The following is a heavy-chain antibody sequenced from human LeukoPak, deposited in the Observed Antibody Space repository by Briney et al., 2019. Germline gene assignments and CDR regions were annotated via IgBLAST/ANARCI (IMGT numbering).Heavy chain of an antibody. V-gene: IGHV3-23*01. CDR3: ANKPAGFDP. CDR1: GFTFSSSA. Sequence: GGSLRLSCAASGFTFSSSAMGWVRQAPGKGLEWVSSITGSGDYTYHADSVKGRFTISRDNSKNTLYLQMNSLRAEDTAVYYCANKPAGFDPWGQGTLVTVSS. D-gene: IGHD1-14*01. CDR2: ITGSGDYT. J-gene: IGHJ5*02.